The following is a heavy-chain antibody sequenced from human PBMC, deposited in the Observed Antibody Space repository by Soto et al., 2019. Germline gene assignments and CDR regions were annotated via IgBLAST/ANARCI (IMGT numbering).Heavy chain of an antibody. CDR2: IWYDGSNK. Sequence: GGSLRLSCAASGFTFSSYGMHWGRQGPGKGLEWVAVIWYDGSNKCYADSVNGRFTISRDNSKNMVFLQMNSLRVEDTAVYYCGKYSDYGDHRDWFDPWGQGTLVTVSS. D-gene: IGHD4-17*01. J-gene: IGHJ5*02. CDR3: GKYSDYGDHRDWFDP. V-gene: IGHV3-30*02. CDR1: GFTFSSYG.